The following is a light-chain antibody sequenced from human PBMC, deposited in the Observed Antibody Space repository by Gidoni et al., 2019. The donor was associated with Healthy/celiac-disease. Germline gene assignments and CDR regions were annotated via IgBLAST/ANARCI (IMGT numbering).Light chain of an antibody. CDR2: TAS. Sequence: DIQMTQSPSTLSASVGDSVTITCRASQSISSWLAWYQQKPGKAPKLLIYTASSLASGVPSRFSGSGSGTEFTLTISSLQPDDFATYYCQQYNSYTYTFGQGTKLEIK. V-gene: IGKV1-5*03. J-gene: IGKJ2*01. CDR1: QSISSW. CDR3: QQYNSYTYT.